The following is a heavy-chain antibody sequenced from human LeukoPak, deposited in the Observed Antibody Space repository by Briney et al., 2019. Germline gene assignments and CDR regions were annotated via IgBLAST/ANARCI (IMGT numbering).Heavy chain of an antibody. V-gene: IGHV4-59*08. Sequence: PSETLSLTCFVSGGSISSNYWTWIRQPPGKGLEWIGYIYYSGSTYYNPSLKGRVTISVDTSKNQFSLKLSSVTAADTAVYYCARAGYYYGSGSYTFDYWGQGTLVTVSS. CDR3: ARAGYYYGSGSYTFDY. CDR1: GGSISSNY. CDR2: IYYSGST. D-gene: IGHD3-10*01. J-gene: IGHJ4*02.